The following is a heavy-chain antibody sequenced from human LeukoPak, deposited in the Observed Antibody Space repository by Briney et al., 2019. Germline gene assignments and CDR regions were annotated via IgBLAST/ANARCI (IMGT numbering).Heavy chain of an antibody. CDR3: ARGRRWQQLVNWFDP. CDR1: GGSISSYY. Sequence: PSETLSLTCTVSGGSISSYYWSWIRQPAGKGLEWIGRIYTSGSTNYNPSLKSRVTMSVDTSKNQFSLKLNSVTAADTAVYYCARGRRWQQLVNWFDPWGQGTLVTVSS. D-gene: IGHD6-13*01. J-gene: IGHJ5*02. V-gene: IGHV4-4*07. CDR2: IYTSGST.